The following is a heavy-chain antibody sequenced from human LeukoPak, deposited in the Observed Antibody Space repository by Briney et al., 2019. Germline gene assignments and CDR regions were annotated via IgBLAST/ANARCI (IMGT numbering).Heavy chain of an antibody. CDR3: ARDRTSSWDDAFDI. CDR2: IYTSGST. Sequence: SETLSLTCTVSGGSISSYYWSWIRQPAGKGLEGIGRIYTSGSTNYNPSLKSRVTMSVDTSKNQFSLKLSSVTAADTAVYYCARDRTSSWDDAFDIWGQGTMVTVSS. CDR1: GGSISSYY. J-gene: IGHJ3*02. V-gene: IGHV4-4*07. D-gene: IGHD6-13*01.